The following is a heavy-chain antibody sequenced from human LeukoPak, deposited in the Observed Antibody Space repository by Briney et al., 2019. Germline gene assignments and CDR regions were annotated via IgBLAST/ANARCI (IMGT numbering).Heavy chain of an antibody. CDR1: GGSISSYY. D-gene: IGHD2-2*01. Sequence: PSETLSLTCTVSGGSISSYYWSWIRQPPGKGLEWIGYIYYSGSTNYNPSLKSRVTISLDTSKNQFSLKVSFVTAADTAVYYCARDKLEDLVPAAISSYYYYMDVWGKGTTVTVSS. J-gene: IGHJ6*03. CDR2: IYYSGST. CDR3: ARDKLEDLVPAAISSYYYYMDV. V-gene: IGHV4-59*12.